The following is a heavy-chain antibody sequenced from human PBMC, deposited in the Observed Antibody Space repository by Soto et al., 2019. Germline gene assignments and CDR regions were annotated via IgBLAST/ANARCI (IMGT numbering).Heavy chain of an antibody. Sequence: EVQLVESGGGLVQPGGSLRLSCAASGFTFSSYSMNWVRQAPGKGLEWVSYISSSSSTIYYADSVKGRFTISRDNAKNPLYLQMHSLRDEDTAVYSCASGKDYAEGGYWGQGTLVTVSS. J-gene: IGHJ4*02. CDR2: ISSSSSTI. D-gene: IGHD4-17*01. CDR3: ASGKDYAEGGY. CDR1: GFTFSSYS. V-gene: IGHV3-48*02.